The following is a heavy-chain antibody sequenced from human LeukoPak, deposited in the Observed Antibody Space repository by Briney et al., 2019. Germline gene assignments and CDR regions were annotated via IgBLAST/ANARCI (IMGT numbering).Heavy chain of an antibody. CDR1: GFTFSSYS. CDR2: ISSSSTTI. Sequence: GGSLRLSCVASGFTFSSYSINWVRQAPGKGPEWVSYISSSSTTIYYADSAKGRFTITRDNAKNSLYLQMNSLRAEDTAVYYCARSFYYDTLTGYYFFDYWGQGTLVTVSS. V-gene: IGHV3-48*04. J-gene: IGHJ4*02. CDR3: ARSFYYDTLTGYYFFDY. D-gene: IGHD3-9*01.